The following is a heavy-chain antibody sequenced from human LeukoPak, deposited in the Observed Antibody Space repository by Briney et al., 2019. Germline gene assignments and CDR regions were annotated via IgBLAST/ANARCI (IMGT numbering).Heavy chain of an antibody. CDR1: GDSLRNYY. Sequence: SETLSLTCTVSGDSLRNYYWSWIRQTPRKGLEWIGCFYNSGNTKCNPSLKSRVTISVDTSKNQFSLNLSSVTAADTAVYYCARGDCSGTHCPERFDPWGQGTLVTVSS. V-gene: IGHV4-59*01. CDR3: ARGDCSGTHCPERFDP. J-gene: IGHJ5*02. D-gene: IGHD2-15*01. CDR2: FYNSGNT.